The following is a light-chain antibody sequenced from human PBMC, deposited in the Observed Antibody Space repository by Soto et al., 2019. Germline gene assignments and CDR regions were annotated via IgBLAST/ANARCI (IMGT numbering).Light chain of an antibody. CDR1: QNVRDSY. CDR2: DTS. J-gene: IGKJ1*01. Sequence: EIVLTQSPGTLSLSPGERATLSCRASQNVRDSYLAWYQQKPGQAPSLLLYDTSTRATGVPDGFSGSGSGTDFALTISRVEPEDFALYFCQQYGSSPGTFGQGTKVDIK. V-gene: IGKV3-20*01. CDR3: QQYGSSPGT.